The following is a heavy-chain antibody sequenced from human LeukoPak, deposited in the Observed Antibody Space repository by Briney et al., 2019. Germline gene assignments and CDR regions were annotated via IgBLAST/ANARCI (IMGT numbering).Heavy chain of an antibody. CDR1: GGSISSHY. V-gene: IGHV4-59*11. CDR2: IYYSGST. J-gene: IGHJ4*02. D-gene: IGHD3-16*01. Sequence: PSETLSLTCTVSGGSISSHYWSWIRQPPGKGLEWIGYIYYSGSTNYNPSRKSRVTISVDTSKNQFSLKLSSVTAADTAVYYCARDDYGQFDYWGQGTLVTVSS. CDR3: ARDDYGQFDY.